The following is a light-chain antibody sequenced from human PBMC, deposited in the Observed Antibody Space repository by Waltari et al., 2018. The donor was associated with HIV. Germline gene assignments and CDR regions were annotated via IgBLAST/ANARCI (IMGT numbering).Light chain of an antibody. V-gene: IGKV1-33*01. CDR2: DAS. CDR1: QDINNF. Sequence: IQMTQSPSSLSASVGDRVTITCQASQDINNFLNWYQQRPGQAPKLLIYDASNLETGVPSRFSGSGSGTDFTFTIHSLQPEDIATYYCQQQDGFPPYTFGQGTKVEIE. CDR3: QQQDGFPPYT. J-gene: IGKJ2*01.